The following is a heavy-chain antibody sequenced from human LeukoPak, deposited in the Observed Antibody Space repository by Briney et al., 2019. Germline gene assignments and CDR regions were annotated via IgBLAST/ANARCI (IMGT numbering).Heavy chain of an antibody. CDR2: IIPILGIA. CDR3: ARGSIHYGSGSYDNYYYYMDV. D-gene: IGHD3-10*01. J-gene: IGHJ6*03. CDR1: GGTFSSYA. V-gene: IGHV1-69*04. Sequence: ASVKVSCKASGGTFSSYAISWVRQAPRQGLEWMGRIIPILGIANYAQKFQGRVTITADKSTSTVYMELSSLRSEDTAVYYCARGSIHYGSGSYDNYYYYMDVWGKGTTVTVSS.